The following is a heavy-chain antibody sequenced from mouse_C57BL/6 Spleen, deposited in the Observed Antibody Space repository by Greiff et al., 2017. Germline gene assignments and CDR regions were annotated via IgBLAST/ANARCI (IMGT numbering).Heavy chain of an antibody. CDR3: TRSEGYGNRYYFDY. J-gene: IGHJ2*01. D-gene: IGHD2-1*01. CDR2: IYPGNSDT. Sequence: LQESGTVLARPGASVKMSCKTSGYTFTSYWMHWVKQRPGQGLEWIGAIYPGNSDTSYNQKFKGKAKLTAVTSASTAYMELSSLTNEDSAVYYCTRSEGYGNRYYFDYWGQGTTLTVSS. V-gene: IGHV1-5*01. CDR1: GYTFTSYW.